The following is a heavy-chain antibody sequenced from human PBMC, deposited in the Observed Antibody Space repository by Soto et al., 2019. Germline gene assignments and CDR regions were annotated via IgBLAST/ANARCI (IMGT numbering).Heavy chain of an antibody. Sequence: PSETLSLTCTVSGGSISSSSYYWGWIRQPPGKGLEWIGSIYYSGSTYYNPSLKSRVTISVDTSKNQFSLELSSVTAADTAVYYCARVRAVAVQRRGVEYFQHWGQGTLVTVSS. V-gene: IGHV4-39*01. J-gene: IGHJ1*01. CDR2: IYYSGST. CDR3: ARVRAVAVQRRGVEYFQH. CDR1: GGSISSSSYY. D-gene: IGHD6-19*01.